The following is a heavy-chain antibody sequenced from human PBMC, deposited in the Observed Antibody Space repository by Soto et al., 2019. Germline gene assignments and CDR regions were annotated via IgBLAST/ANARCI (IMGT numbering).Heavy chain of an antibody. Sequence: GASVKVSCKASGGTFSSYAISWVRQAPGQGLEWMGGIIPIFGTANYAQKFQGRVTITADESTSTAYMELSSLRSEDTAVYYCARDRAYCGGDCYWWFDPWGQGTLVTVSS. CDR2: IIPIFGTA. CDR3: ARDRAYCGGDCYWWFDP. V-gene: IGHV1-69*13. D-gene: IGHD2-21*02. J-gene: IGHJ5*02. CDR1: GGTFSSYA.